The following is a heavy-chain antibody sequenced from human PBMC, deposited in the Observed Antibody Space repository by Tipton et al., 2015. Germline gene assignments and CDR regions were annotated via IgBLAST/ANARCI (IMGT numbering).Heavy chain of an antibody. Sequence: QVQLVQSGAEVKKPGASVKVSCKASGYTFTNYGISWVRQAPGQGLEWMGWMNPYNANTNYAQKLQGRVTLTTDTSTNTAYMQLRSLRSDDTAIYYCARDPARYDILTGSTYNWFDPWGQGTLVTVSS. J-gene: IGHJ5*02. CDR1: GYTFTNYG. V-gene: IGHV1-18*01. CDR3: ARDPARYDILTGSTYNWFDP. D-gene: IGHD3-9*01. CDR2: MNPYNANT.